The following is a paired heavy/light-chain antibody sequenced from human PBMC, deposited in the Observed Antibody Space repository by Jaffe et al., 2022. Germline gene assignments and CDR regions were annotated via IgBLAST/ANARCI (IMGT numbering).Light chain of an antibody. CDR3: QQYYSTPWT. CDR2: WAS. V-gene: IGKV4-1*01. Sequence: DIVMTQSPDSLAVSLGERATINCKSSQSVLFSSNNKNYLAWYQQKPGQPPKLLIYWASTRESGVPDRFSGSGSGTDFTLIISSLQAEDVAVYYCQQYYSTPWTFGQGTKVEIK. CDR1: QSVLFSSNNKNY. J-gene: IGKJ1*01.
Heavy chain of an antibody. CDR3: ARDPGPDGSSGWSGVFDY. D-gene: IGHD6-19*01. J-gene: IGHJ4*02. V-gene: IGHV4-61*02. CDR2: IYTRSGST. CDR1: GGSITSGSYY. Sequence: QVQLQESGPGLVKPSQTLSLTCTVSGGSITSGSYYLSWIRQPAGKRLEWIGRIYTRSGSTNYNPSLKSRVTIFFDTSKNQLSLRLSSVTAADTAMYYCARDPGPDGSSGWSGVFDYWGQGTLVTVSS.